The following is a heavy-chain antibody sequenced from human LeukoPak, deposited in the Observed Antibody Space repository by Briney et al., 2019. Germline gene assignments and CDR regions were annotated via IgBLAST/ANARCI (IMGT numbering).Heavy chain of an antibody. CDR3: ARDEHSSSWYYYYYYMDV. CDR2: IYTSGST. D-gene: IGHD6-13*01. J-gene: IGHJ6*03. Sequence: SETLSLTCTVSGGSISSYYWSWIRQPAGKGLEWIGRIYTSGSTNYNPSLKSRVTMSVDTSKNQFSLKLSSVTAADTAVYYCARDEHSSSWYYYYYYMDVWGKGTTVTISS. V-gene: IGHV4-4*07. CDR1: GGSISSYY.